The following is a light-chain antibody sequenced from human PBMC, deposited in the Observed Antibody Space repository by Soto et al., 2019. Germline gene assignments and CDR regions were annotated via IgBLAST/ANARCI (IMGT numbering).Light chain of an antibody. Sequence: EIVLTQSPGTLSLSPGEGATLSCRASQTVSSTYLAWYQQKPGRAPSLLIHGASTRAAGIPDRFSASGSGTHFTLTINRLEPEDFAVYFCQQFGTSPYTFDQGTTVEIK. V-gene: IGKV3-20*01. CDR3: QQFGTSPYT. J-gene: IGKJ2*01. CDR2: GAS. CDR1: QTVSSTY.